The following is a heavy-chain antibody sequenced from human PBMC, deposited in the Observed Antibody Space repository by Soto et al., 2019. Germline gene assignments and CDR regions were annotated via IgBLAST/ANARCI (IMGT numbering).Heavy chain of an antibody. CDR2: IWYDGSNK. CDR3: ARAGRTDYYDSSPPFDY. J-gene: IGHJ4*02. V-gene: IGHV3-33*01. D-gene: IGHD3-22*01. Sequence: GGSLRLSCAASGFTFSSYGMHWVRQAPGKGLEWVAVIWYDGSNKYYADSVKGRFTISRDNSKNTLYLQMNSLRAEDTAVYYCARAGRTDYYDSSPPFDYWGQGTLVTVSS. CDR1: GFTFSSYG.